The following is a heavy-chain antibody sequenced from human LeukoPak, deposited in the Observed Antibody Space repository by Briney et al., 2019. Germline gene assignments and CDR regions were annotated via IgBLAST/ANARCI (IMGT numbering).Heavy chain of an antibody. CDR2: IYSGGST. D-gene: IGHD3-22*01. CDR1: GFTVSSNY. CDR3: ARDLGQYYDTSDNWFAP. V-gene: IGHV3-66*01. J-gene: IGHJ5*02. Sequence: GGSLRLSCAASGFTVSSNYMSWVRQAPGKGLKGGSVIYSGGSTYYADSVKGRFTISRDKSKKTLYLQMNSLRAEDTAVYYCARDLGQYYDTSDNWFAPWGQGTLVTVSS.